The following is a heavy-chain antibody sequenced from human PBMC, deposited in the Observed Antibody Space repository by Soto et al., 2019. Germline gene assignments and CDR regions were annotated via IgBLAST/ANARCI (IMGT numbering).Heavy chain of an antibody. J-gene: IGHJ4*02. V-gene: IGHV4-31*03. Sequence: PSETLSLTCTVSGGSISSGGYYWSWIRQHPGKGLEWIGYIYYSGSTYYNPSLKSRVTISVDTSKNQFSLKLSSVTAADTAVYYCARSITMVRGVIITSDYWGQGTLVTVSS. CDR3: ARSITMVRGVIITSDY. CDR2: IYYSGST. D-gene: IGHD3-10*01. CDR1: GGSISSGGYY.